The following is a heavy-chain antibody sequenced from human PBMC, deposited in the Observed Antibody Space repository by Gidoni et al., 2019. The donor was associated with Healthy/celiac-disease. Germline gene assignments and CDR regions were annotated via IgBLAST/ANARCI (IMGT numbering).Heavy chain of an antibody. D-gene: IGHD2-2*01. V-gene: IGHV4-61*02. Sequence: QVQLQESGPGLVKPPQTLSLTCTVSGGSISSGSYYWSWIRQPAGKGLEWIGRLYTSGSTNYNPSLKSRVTISVDTSKNQFSLKLSSVTAADTAVYYCARDVLGYDDYWGQGTLVTVSS. CDR1: GGSISSGSYY. CDR2: LYTSGST. J-gene: IGHJ4*02. CDR3: ARDVLGYDDY.